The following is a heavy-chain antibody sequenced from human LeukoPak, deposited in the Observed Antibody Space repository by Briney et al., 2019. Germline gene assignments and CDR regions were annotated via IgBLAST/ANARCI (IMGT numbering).Heavy chain of an antibody. Sequence: PGGSLRLSCVASGFTFSTYWMNWVRQAPGMGLERVGTISPDGSDKYYVDSVKGRFTISRDNAKTSLYLQINSLRADDTALYFCARGIVVVVGASDHFDYWGQGTLITVSS. V-gene: IGHV3-7*01. CDR1: GFTFSTYW. J-gene: IGHJ4*02. CDR2: ISPDGSDK. D-gene: IGHD2-15*01. CDR3: ARGIVVVVGASDHFDY.